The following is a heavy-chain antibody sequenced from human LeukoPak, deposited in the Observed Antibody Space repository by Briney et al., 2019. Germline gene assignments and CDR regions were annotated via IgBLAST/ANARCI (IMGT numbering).Heavy chain of an antibody. J-gene: IGHJ4*02. D-gene: IGHD2-21*02. CDR3: AREAPCGSDCSYYPDY. V-gene: IGHV3-74*01. CDR2: INGDGSST. CDR1: GYTFSSYA. Sequence: GGSLRLSCAASGYTFSSYAMSWVRQAPGKGLVWGSRINGDGSSTSYADSVKGRFTISRDNAKNTLYLQMNSLRAEDTAVYYCAREAPCGSDCSYYPDYWGQGTLVTVSS.